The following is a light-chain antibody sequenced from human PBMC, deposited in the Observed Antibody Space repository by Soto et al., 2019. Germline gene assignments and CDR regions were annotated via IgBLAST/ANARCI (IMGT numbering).Light chain of an antibody. CDR1: QSVSSS. Sequence: EIVLTQSPATLSLSPGERATLSCRASQSVSSSLVWYQHKPGQAPRLLIYDAFNRATGIPARFSGSGSGTDFTLTISNLEPEDFAVYYCQHRSNWPLTFGGGTKVEIK. CDR3: QHRSNWPLT. V-gene: IGKV3-11*01. CDR2: DAF. J-gene: IGKJ4*01.